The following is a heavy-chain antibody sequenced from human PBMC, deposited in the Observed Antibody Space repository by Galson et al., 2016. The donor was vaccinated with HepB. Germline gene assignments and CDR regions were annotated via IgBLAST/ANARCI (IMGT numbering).Heavy chain of an antibody. CDR2: ISHSGST. J-gene: IGHJ1*01. D-gene: IGHD2-21*02. CDR3: TRESGDFFPFGY. Sequence: ETLSLTCVVSGGPISNSNWWSWVRQPPGKGLEWSGEISHSGSTHYNPSLKSRVNLSSDISRDESSLTLTSVTAADTAIYFCTRESGDFFPFGYWGQGALVTVSS. CDR1: GGPISNSNW. V-gene: IGHV4-4*01.